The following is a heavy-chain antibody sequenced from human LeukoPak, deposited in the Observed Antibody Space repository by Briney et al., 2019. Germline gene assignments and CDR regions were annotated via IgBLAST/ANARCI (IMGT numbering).Heavy chain of an antibody. CDR2: IYPGDSDT. CDR1: GYSFMTYW. CDR3: ARRIAAAGTPDY. J-gene: IGHJ4*02. D-gene: IGHD6-13*01. Sequence: KAGESLKISCQASGYSFMTYWIGWVRQMPGKGLEWMAIIYPGDSDTKYSPSFQDQVTISADKSINTAYLHWRSLKASDTAMYYCARRIAAAGTPDYWGQGTLVTVSS. V-gene: IGHV5-51*01.